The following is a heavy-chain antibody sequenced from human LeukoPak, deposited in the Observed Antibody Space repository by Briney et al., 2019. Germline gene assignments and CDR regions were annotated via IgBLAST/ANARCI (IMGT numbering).Heavy chain of an antibody. CDR3: AKDQSSGYLNY. D-gene: IGHD3-22*01. J-gene: IGHJ4*02. Sequence: PGGSLRLSCAASGFTFSSYGMHWVRQAPGKGLEWVAAISYDGSNKYYADSVKGRFTISRDNSKNTLYLQMNSLRAEDTAVYYCAKDQSSGYLNYWGQGTLVTVSS. CDR2: ISYDGSNK. V-gene: IGHV3-30*18. CDR1: GFTFSSYG.